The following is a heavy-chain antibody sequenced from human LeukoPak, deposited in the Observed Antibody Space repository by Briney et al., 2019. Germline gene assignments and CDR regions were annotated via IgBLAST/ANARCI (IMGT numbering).Heavy chain of an antibody. CDR1: GFTFSSYE. CDR3: ARHWGVGSRYFDF. J-gene: IGHJ4*02. CDR2: ISSSGSTI. V-gene: IGHV3-48*03. Sequence: GGSLRLSCAASGFTFSSYEMNWVRQAPGKGLEWVSYISSSGSTIYYTDSVKGRFTISRDNAKNSLYLQINSLRAEDTALYYCARHWGVGSRYFDFWGQGTLVTVSS. D-gene: IGHD1-26*01.